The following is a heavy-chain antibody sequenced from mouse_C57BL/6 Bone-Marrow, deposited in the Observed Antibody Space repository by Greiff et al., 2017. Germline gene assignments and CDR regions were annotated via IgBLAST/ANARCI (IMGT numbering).Heavy chain of an antibody. CDR2: ISNLAYSI. CDR3: VRHASNFLYWYVDV. J-gene: IGHJ1*03. V-gene: IGHV5-15*01. Sequence: EVQGVESGGGLVQPGGSLKLSCAASGFTFSDYGMAWFRQAPRKEPEWVAFISNLAYSIYYADTVTGRFTISRENAKNTLYLEMSSLRSEDTAMYYCVRHASNFLYWYVDVWGTGTTVTVSS. CDR1: GFTFSDYG. D-gene: IGHD2-5*01.